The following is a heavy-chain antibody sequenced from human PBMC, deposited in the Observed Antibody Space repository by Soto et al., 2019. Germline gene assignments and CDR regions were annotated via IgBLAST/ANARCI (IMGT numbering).Heavy chain of an antibody. CDR2: INAGNGNT. CDR1: GYTFTAYN. D-gene: IGHD3-10*01. CDR3: AREPHPVYGSGSYYSVY. J-gene: IGHJ4*02. Sequence: ASVKVSCKAFGYTFTAYNIHWLRQAPGQGLEWMGWINAGNGNTKYSQKFQGRVTITRDTSASTAYMELSSLRSEDTAVYYCAREPHPVYGSGSYYSVYWGQGTLVTVSS. V-gene: IGHV1-3*01.